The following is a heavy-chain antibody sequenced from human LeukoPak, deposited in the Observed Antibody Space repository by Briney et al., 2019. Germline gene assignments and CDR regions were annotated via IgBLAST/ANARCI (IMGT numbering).Heavy chain of an antibody. CDR2: MNPNSGNT. Sequence: GASVKVSCKASGYTFTSYDINWVRQATGQGLEWMGWMNPNSGNTGYAQKFQGRVTMTRNTSISTAYMELSSLRSEDTAVYYCARGPHYDILTGIDYWGQGTLVTVSS. CDR3: ARGPHYDILTGIDY. D-gene: IGHD3-9*01. CDR1: GYTFTSYD. J-gene: IGHJ4*02. V-gene: IGHV1-8*01.